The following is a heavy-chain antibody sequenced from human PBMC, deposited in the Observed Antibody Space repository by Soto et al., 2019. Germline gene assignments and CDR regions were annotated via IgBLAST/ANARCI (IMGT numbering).Heavy chain of an antibody. Sequence: SETLSLTCTVSGGSISSGGYYWSWIRQHPGKGLEWIGYIYYSGSTYYNPSLKSRVTISVDTSKNQFSLKLSSVTAADTAVYYCASGVRGVAIDYWGQGTLVTVSS. CDR2: IYYSGST. CDR3: ASGVRGVAIDY. CDR1: GGSISSGGYY. D-gene: IGHD3-10*01. J-gene: IGHJ4*02. V-gene: IGHV4-31*03.